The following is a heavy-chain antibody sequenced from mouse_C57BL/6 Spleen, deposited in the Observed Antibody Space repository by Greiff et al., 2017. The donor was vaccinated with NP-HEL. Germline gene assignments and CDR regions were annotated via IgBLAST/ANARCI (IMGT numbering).Heavy chain of an antibody. J-gene: IGHJ1*03. CDR1: GYSITSGYY. Sequence: EVKLQESGPGLVKPSQSLSLTCSVTGYSITSGYYWNWIRQFPGNKLEWMGYISYDGSNNYNPSLKNRISITRDTSKNQFFLKLNSMTTEDTATYYCARGEDYGSSYWYFDVWGTGTTVTVSS. CDR3: ARGEDYGSSYWYFDV. V-gene: IGHV3-6*01. D-gene: IGHD1-1*01. CDR2: ISYDGSN.